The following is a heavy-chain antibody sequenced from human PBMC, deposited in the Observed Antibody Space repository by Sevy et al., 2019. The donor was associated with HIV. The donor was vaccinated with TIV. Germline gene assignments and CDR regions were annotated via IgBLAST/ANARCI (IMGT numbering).Heavy chain of an antibody. J-gene: IGHJ4*02. V-gene: IGHV4-59*01. CDR2: IYSSGST. D-gene: IGHD3-10*01. Sequence: SETLSLTCTVSGGSISSYFWSWIRQPPGKGLEWIGYIYSSGSTHYNPSLKSRVTMSVDTSKDQLSLKLSSVTAADTAAYYCASMASGSNYFDYWGQGTLVTVSS. CDR1: GGSISSYF. CDR3: ASMASGSNYFDY.